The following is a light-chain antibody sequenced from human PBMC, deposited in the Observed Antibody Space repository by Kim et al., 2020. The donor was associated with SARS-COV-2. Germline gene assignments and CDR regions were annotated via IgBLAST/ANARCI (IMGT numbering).Light chain of an antibody. Sequence: SSELTQDPAVSVALGQTVRITCQGDSLRKYYATWYQQKPGQAPVLLISGKNSRPSWIPDRFSGSSSGNTASLTIAGAQAEDEADYYCNSRDTTHFVIFGGGTKLAVL. CDR2: GKN. V-gene: IGLV3-19*01. J-gene: IGLJ2*01. CDR1: SLRKYY. CDR3: NSRDTTHFVI.